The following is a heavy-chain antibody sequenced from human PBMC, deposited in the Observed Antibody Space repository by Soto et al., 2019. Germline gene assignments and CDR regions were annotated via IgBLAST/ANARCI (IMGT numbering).Heavy chain of an antibody. D-gene: IGHD6-13*01. CDR3: ARHLIAAARNWFDP. CDR1: GGSISSFY. CDR2: IYSGGRN. Sequence: ASETLSLTCTVSGGSISSFYWSWIRQPAGKGLEWIGRIYSGGRNNYNPSLKSRVTMSVDTSKNQFSLRLSSVTAADTAMYYCARHLIAAARNWFDPWGQGTLVTVSS. V-gene: IGHV4-4*07. J-gene: IGHJ5*02.